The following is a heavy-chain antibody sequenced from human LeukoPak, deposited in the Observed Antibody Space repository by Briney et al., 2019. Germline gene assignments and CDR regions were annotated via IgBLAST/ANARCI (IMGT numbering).Heavy chain of an antibody. J-gene: IGHJ4*02. D-gene: IGHD3-22*01. CDR1: GGTFSSYA. CDR3: AREGGSSGYYTVPYYFDY. CDR2: IIPIFGTA. V-gene: IGHV1-69*01. Sequence: SVKVSCKASGGTFSSYAIGWVRQAPGQGLEWMGGIIPIFGTANYAQKFQGRVTITADESTSTAYMELSSLRSEDTAVYYCAREGGSSGYYTVPYYFDYWGQGTLVTVSS.